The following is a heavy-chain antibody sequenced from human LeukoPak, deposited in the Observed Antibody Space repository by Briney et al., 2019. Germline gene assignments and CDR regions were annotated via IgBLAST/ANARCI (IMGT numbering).Heavy chain of an antibody. D-gene: IGHD5-12*01. CDR2: ISSSSSYI. J-gene: IGHJ4*02. CDR3: ARNSGYDLPFDY. Sequence: GGSLRLSCAASGFTFSSYSMNWVRQAPGKGLEWVSSISSSSSYIYYADSVKGRFTISRDNSKNTLSLQMNSLRAEDTAVYYCARNSGYDLPFDYWGQGTLVTVSS. CDR1: GFTFSSYS. V-gene: IGHV3-21*04.